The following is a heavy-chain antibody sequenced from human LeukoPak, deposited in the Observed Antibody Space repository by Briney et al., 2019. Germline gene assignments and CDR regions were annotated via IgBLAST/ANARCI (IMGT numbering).Heavy chain of an antibody. J-gene: IGHJ3*02. CDR1: GGSISSGDYY. Sequence: SETLSLTCTVSGGSISSGDYYWSWIRQPPGKGLEWIRYIYYSGSTYYSPSLKSQFTISVDTSKNQFSLKLSSVTAADTAVYYCARYQYSSSSSLFDIWGQGTMVTVSS. D-gene: IGHD6-6*01. CDR3: ARYQYSSSSSLFDI. CDR2: IYYSGST. V-gene: IGHV4-30-4*08.